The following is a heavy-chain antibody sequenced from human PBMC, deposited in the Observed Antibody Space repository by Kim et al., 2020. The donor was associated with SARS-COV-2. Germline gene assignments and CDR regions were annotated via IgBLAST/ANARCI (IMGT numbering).Heavy chain of an antibody. CDR3: ARDQRGSSSWYYYYYGMDV. J-gene: IGHJ6*02. CDR1: GFTFSDYY. D-gene: IGHD6-13*01. V-gene: IGHV3-11*01. Sequence: GGSLRLSCAASGFTFSDYYMSWIRQAPGKGLEWVSYISSSGSTIYYADSVKGRFTISRDNAKNSLYLQMNSLRAEDTAVYYCARDQRGSSSWYYYYYGMDVWGQGTTVTVSS. CDR2: ISSSGSTI.